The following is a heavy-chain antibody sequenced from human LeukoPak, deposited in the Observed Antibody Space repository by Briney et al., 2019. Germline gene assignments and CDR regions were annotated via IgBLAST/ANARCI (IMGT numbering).Heavy chain of an antibody. CDR2: INHSGVT. J-gene: IGHJ4*02. V-gene: IGHV4-34*01. Sequence: SETLSLTCAVYGASFSDYYWSWIRQPPGKGLEWLGEINHSGVTNYNPSLKSRVTISVDTSKNQFSLKLSSVTAADTAVYYCARGWLWLMYFDYWGQGTLVTVSS. CDR3: ARGWLWLMYFDY. D-gene: IGHD5-18*01. CDR1: GASFSDYY.